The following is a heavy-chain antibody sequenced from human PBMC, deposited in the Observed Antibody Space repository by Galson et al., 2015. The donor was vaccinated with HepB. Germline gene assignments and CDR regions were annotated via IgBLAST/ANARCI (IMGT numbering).Heavy chain of an antibody. Sequence: SWVRQAPGKGLEWVSAISGSGGSTYYADSVKGRFTISRDNSKNTLYLQMNSLRAEDTAVYYCAKVRGGYCSSTTCGGMDVWAKGPRSPSP. CDR2: ISGSGGST. V-gene: IGHV3-23*01. CDR3: AKVRGGYCSSTTCGGMDV. J-gene: IGHJ6*02. D-gene: IGHD2-2*01.